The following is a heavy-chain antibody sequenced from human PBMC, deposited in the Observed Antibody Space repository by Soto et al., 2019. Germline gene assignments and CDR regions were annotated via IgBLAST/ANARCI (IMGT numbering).Heavy chain of an antibody. CDR1: AYSFTDYY. J-gene: IGHJ5*02. CDR2: INPNSGGT. V-gene: IGHV1-2*02. D-gene: IGHD2-15*01. Sequence: GASLKVSCKASAYSFTDYYIHWVRQAPGQGLEWMGWINPNSGGTNYAQKFQGRVTMTRDTSISTAYMELSRLISDDTAVYYCARGDVRVVASFDPWGQGALVTVSS. CDR3: ARGDVRVVASFDP.